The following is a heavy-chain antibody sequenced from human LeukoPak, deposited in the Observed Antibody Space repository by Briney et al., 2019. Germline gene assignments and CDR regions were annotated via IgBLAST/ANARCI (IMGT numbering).Heavy chain of an antibody. V-gene: IGHV3-23*01. Sequence: GGSLRLSCAASGFTFSDYAMTWVRQAPGKGLEWVSVISGTGGTTYYADSVKGQFTVSRDNSQNTLYLQMNSLRVDDTAVYYCAEGSSRGTTLTWFDPWGQGTLVTVSS. D-gene: IGHD4-17*01. CDR1: GFTFSDYA. CDR3: AEGSSRGTTLTWFDP. J-gene: IGHJ5*02. CDR2: ISGTGGTT.